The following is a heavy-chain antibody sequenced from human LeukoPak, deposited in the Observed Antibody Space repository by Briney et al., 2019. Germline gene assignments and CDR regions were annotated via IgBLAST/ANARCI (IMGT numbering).Heavy chain of an antibody. CDR1: GFTFDDYA. V-gene: IGHV3-9*01. D-gene: IGHD6-13*01. J-gene: IGHJ5*02. CDR2: ISWNSGSI. Sequence: GGSLRLSCAASGFTFDDYAMHWVRQAPGKGLEWVSGISWNSGSIGYADSVKGRFTISRDNAKNSLYLQMNSLRAEDTALYYCAKDSGSSWEENWFDPWGQGTLVTVSS. CDR3: AKDSGSSWEENWFDP.